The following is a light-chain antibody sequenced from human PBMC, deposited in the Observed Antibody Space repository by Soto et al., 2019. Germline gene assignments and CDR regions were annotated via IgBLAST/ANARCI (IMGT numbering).Light chain of an antibody. CDR1: QSVSGN. CDR2: GAS. V-gene: IGKV3-15*01. CDR3: QQYNDWPTIT. J-gene: IGKJ5*01. Sequence: EIVMTQSPVTLSVSPGERATLSCRASQSVSGNLAWYQQKPGQAPRLLIYGASTRATGLPARFSGSGSGTEFTLTISSLQSEDFAVYYCQQYNDWPTITFGLGTRLEIK.